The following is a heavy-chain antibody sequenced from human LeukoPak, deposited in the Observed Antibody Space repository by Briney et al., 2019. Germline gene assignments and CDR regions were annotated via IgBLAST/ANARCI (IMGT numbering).Heavy chain of an antibody. Sequence: SETLSLTCAVYGGSFSGFYWSWIRQPPGKGLEWIGGSDHSGSTNYNPSLKSRVTTSVDTSKKHFSLKLSSVTAADTAVYYCARESAAAGSYFDYWGQGTLVTVSS. J-gene: IGHJ4*02. D-gene: IGHD6-13*01. CDR3: ARESAAAGSYFDY. CDR1: GGSFSGFY. V-gene: IGHV4-34*01. CDR2: SDHSGST.